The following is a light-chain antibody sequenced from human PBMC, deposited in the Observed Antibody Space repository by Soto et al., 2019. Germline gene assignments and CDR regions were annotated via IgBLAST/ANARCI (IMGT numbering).Light chain of an antibody. Sequence: DIQMTQSPSSLSASVGDRVTITCRASQSISSYLNWYQQKPGKAPKLLIYAASSLQSGVPSRFSGSGSGTEFTLTISSLQPDDFATYYCQQYNSYPITFGQGTRLEI. CDR1: QSISSY. CDR2: AAS. J-gene: IGKJ5*01. V-gene: IGKV1-39*01. CDR3: QQYNSYPIT.